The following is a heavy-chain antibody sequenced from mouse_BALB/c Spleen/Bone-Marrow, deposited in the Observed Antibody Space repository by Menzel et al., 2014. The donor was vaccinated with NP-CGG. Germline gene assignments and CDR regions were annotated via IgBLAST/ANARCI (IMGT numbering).Heavy chain of an antibody. J-gene: IGHJ3*01. Sequence: QVQLKQSGAELVKPGASVKLSCKASGYTFTSYWMHWVRQRPGQGLEWIGEINPSTGRTNYNEKFKSEATVTVDKSSTTAYMQLSSLTSEDSAVYYCARYAGKFVYWGQGTLVTVSA. V-gene: IGHV1S81*02. CDR3: ARYAGKFVY. CDR1: GYTFTSYW. D-gene: IGHD6-5*01. CDR2: INPSTGRT.